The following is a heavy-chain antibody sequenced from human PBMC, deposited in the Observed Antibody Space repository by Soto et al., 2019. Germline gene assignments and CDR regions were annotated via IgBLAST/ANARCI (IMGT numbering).Heavy chain of an antibody. CDR1: GGSIIKYF. CDR3: ARGGQDFWSGPFDY. D-gene: IGHD3-3*01. Sequence: SETLSLTCTVSGGSIIKYFCNWIRQPAGKGLEWIGRIDNSGSTNYNPSLKSRITMSADTSRNQFSLKLNSVTAADTAVYYCARGGQDFWSGPFDYWGQGALVTVSS. V-gene: IGHV4-4*07. J-gene: IGHJ4*02. CDR2: IDNSGST.